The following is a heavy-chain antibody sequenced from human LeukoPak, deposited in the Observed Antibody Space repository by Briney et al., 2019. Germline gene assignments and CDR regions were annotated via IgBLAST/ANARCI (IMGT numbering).Heavy chain of an antibody. J-gene: IGHJ5*02. D-gene: IGHD2-2*01. V-gene: IGHV3-30*18. CDR2: ISYDGTIR. Sequence: PGGSLRLSCAASGFTFSTYAMGWVRQAPGKGLEWVAVISYDGTIRNYADSVKGRFTISRDNSKNTLYLQMNSLTAEDTAQYYCAKGGCSSTTCYLANPWGQGTLVTVSS. CDR3: AKGGCSSTTCYLANP. CDR1: GFTFSTYA.